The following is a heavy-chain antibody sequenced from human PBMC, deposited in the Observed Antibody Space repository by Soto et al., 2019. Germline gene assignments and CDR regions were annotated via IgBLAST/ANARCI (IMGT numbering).Heavy chain of an antibody. Sequence: EVQLLESGEALVQPGGSLRLSCAASGFTYNIYAMSWVRQAPGKGLEWVSGISAGVIDTYYADSVKGRFTVSRADSKNTLYLQMNSLRADDTAVYYCAKQFSSSTWYPFDHWGRGTLVTVSS. J-gene: IGHJ4*02. CDR1: GFTYNIYA. D-gene: IGHD6-13*01. CDR2: ISAGVIDT. CDR3: AKQFSSSTWYPFDH. V-gene: IGHV3-23*01.